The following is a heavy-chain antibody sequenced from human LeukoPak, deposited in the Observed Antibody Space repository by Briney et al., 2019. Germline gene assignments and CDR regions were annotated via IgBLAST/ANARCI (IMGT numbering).Heavy chain of an antibody. CDR1: GFTFSSYW. D-gene: IGHD6-6*01. J-gene: IGHJ6*02. CDR2: INSDASTT. CDR3: ARTRRYSTSLNYYYDMDV. Sequence: GGSLRLSCAASGFTFSSYWMHWVRHAPGKGLVWVSRINSDASTTSYADSVKGRFTISRDNAKNTLHLQMSSLRAEDTAVYYWARTRRYSTSLNYYYDMDVWGQGTTVTVSS. V-gene: IGHV3-74*01.